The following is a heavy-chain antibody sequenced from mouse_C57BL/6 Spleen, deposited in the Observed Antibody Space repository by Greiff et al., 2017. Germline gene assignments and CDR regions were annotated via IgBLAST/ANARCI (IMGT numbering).Heavy chain of an antibody. J-gene: IGHJ4*01. CDR1: GYTFTSYG. D-gene: IGHD2-4*01. Sequence: VQLQESGAELARPGASVKLSCKASGYTFTSYGISWVKQRTGQGLEWIGEIYPRSGNTYYNEKFKGKATLTADKSSSTAYMELRSLTSEDSAVYVCARLYYDYGEYAMDYWGQGTSVTVSS. CDR2: IYPRSGNT. CDR3: ARLYYDYGEYAMDY. V-gene: IGHV1-81*01.